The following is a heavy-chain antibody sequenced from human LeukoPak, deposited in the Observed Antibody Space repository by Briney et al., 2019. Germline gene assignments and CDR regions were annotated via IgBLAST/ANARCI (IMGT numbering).Heavy chain of an antibody. V-gene: IGHV3-30*02. CDR3: AKAALSGGDYYYMDV. D-gene: IGHD3-16*02. Sequence: QPGGSLRLSCAASGFTFSSYGMHWVRQAPGKGLEWVAFIRYDGSNKYYADSVKGRFTISRDNSKNTLYLQMSSLRAEGTAVYYCAKAALSGGDYYYMDVWGKGTTVTVSS. CDR1: GFTFSSYG. CDR2: IRYDGSNK. J-gene: IGHJ6*03.